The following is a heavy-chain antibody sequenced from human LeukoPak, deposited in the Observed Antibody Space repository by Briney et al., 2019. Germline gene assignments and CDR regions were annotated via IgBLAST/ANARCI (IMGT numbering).Heavy chain of an antibody. CDR3: ARQLYSNYNYFDY. D-gene: IGHD4-11*01. J-gene: IGHJ4*02. Sequence: SETLSLTCTVSGSSISSFYWSWIRQPPGKGLEWIGYIYYSGSTKYNPSLKSRVTISGDTSENRFSLRLSSVTAADTAVYYCARQLYSNYNYFDYWGQGALVTVSS. V-gene: IGHV4-59*08. CDR1: GSSISSFY. CDR2: IYYSGST.